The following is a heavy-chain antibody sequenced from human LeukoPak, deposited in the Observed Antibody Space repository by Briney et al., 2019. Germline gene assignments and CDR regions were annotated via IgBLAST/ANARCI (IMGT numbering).Heavy chain of an antibody. V-gene: IGHV3-66*01. D-gene: IGHD3-10*01. J-gene: IGHJ4*02. CDR2: IYSGGST. CDR3: ATGERMVRGDGVDY. Sequence: PGGSLRLSCAASGFTFSSYAMAWVRQGPGKGLEWVSVIYSGGSTYYADSVKGRFTISRDNSKNTLYLQMNSLRAEDTAVYFCATGERMVRGDGVDYWGQGTLVTVSS. CDR1: GFTFSSYA.